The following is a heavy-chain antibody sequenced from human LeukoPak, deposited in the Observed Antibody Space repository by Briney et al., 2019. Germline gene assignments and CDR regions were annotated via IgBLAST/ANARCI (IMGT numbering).Heavy chain of an antibody. D-gene: IGHD5-24*01. CDR3: ARHRGGWLRAFDI. CDR1: GGSISSSSYY. J-gene: IGHJ3*02. Sequence: SGTLSLTCTVSGGSISSSSYYWGWIRQPPGKGLEWIGIIYYGVSTSSNPPLKSRATISVDTSKNQFSLNLSSVTAADTAVYYCARHRGGWLRAFDIWGQGTMVTVSS. V-gene: IGHV4-39*01. CDR2: IYYGVST.